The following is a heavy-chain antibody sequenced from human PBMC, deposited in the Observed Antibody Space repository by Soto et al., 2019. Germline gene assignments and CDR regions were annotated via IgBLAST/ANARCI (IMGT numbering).Heavy chain of an antibody. CDR1: GYTFSTSG. J-gene: IGHJ6*02. D-gene: IGHD2-15*01. Sequence: QVQLVQSGAEVRKPGASVKVSCKASGYTFSTSGMSWLRPAPGQGLEWMGWISTYNGDTNDEPKVQDRVTMTSDTATSTGYMELRSLRSDDTAVYFCARAGAASYYYYGMDVWGQGTRVTVSS. V-gene: IGHV1-18*01. CDR3: ARAGAASYYYYGMDV. CDR2: ISTYNGDT.